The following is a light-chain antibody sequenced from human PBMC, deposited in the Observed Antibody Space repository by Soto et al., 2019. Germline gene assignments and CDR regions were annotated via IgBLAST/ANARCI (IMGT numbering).Light chain of an antibody. V-gene: IGKV3-20*01. CDR2: GAS. CDR3: QQYGSSPRT. J-gene: IGKJ1*01. Sequence: EIVLTQSPGTLSLSPGERATLSCRASQSVSSSYLAWYQQKPGQAPRLLIYGASSRATGIPDRFSGSGSGPDLTRTISRLEPEDFAVYYCQQYGSSPRTFGQGTKVEIK. CDR1: QSVSSSY.